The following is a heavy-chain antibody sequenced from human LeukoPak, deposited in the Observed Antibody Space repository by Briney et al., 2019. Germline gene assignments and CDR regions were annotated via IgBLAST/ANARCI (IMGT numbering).Heavy chain of an antibody. CDR2: FGTRSTSI. CDR1: GITFSSYS. V-gene: IGHV3-21*01. D-gene: IGHD3-22*01. J-gene: IGHJ4*02. Sequence: GGSLRLSCGASGITFSSYSMNWIRQAPGKGLEWVSSFGTRSTSIYHAGSVKGRFAISRDNAKNSLYLQMNSLRAEDTALYYCAREVSEGFDFWGQGTLVTVSS. CDR3: AREVSEGFDF.